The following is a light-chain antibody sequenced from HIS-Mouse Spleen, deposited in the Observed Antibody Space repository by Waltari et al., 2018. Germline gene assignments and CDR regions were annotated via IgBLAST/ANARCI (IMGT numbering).Light chain of an antibody. CDR1: PSVSSN. J-gene: IGKJ4*01. CDR2: GAS. V-gene: IGKV3-15*01. Sequence: EIVMTQSPATLSVSPGERATLSCRASPSVSSNLAWYQQKPGHAPRLLIYGASTRATGIPARFSGSGSGTEFTLTISSLQSEDVAVYDCQQYNNWPPLTFGGGTKVEIK. CDR3: QQYNNWPPLT.